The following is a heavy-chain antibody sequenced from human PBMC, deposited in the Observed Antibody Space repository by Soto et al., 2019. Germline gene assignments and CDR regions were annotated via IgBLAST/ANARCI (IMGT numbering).Heavy chain of an antibody. J-gene: IGHJ6*03. V-gene: IGHV1-69*08. CDR2: IIPILGIA. Sequence: QVQLVQSGAEVKKPGSSVKVSCKASGGTFSSYTISWVRQAPGQGLEWMGRIIPILGIANYAQKFQGRVTITADKSTSTAYMELSSLRSEDTAVYYCARETPTLKVPLYYYYYLDVWGKGTTVTVSS. CDR1: GGTFSSYT. CDR3: ARETPTLKVPLYYYYYLDV.